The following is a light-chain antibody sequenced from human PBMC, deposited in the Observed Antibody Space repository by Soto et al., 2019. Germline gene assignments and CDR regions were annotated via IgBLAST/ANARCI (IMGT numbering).Light chain of an antibody. CDR3: QQRHMWPIT. V-gene: IGKV3-15*01. CDR1: QSVSSN. CDR2: GAS. Sequence: EIVMTQSPATLSVSAGESATVACRASQSVSSNLAWYQQKPGQAPRLLIYGASTRATGIPARFSGSGSGTDFTLTISSLEPEDSAVYYCQQRHMWPITFGQGTRLEI. J-gene: IGKJ5*01.